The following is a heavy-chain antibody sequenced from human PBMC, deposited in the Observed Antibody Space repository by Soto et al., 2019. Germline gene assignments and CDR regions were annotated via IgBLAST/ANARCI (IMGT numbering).Heavy chain of an antibody. D-gene: IGHD3-10*01. V-gene: IGHV4-59*01. CDR2: IYYSGST. Sequence: SETLSLTCTVSGGSISSYYWSWIRQPPGKGLEWIGYIYYSGSTNYNPSLKSRVTISVDTSKNQFSLKLSSVTAADTAVYYCARGDFQYFGSGSYYSGVKRNQYCMDVWGQGTTVTVSS. J-gene: IGHJ6*02. CDR3: ARGDFQYFGSGSYYSGVKRNQYCMDV. CDR1: GGSISSYY.